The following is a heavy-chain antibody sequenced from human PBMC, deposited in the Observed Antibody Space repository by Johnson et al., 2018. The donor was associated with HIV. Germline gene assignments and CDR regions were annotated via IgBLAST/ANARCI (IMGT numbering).Heavy chain of an antibody. CDR3: ARPSKREGIVVVPAAI. CDR2: ISSSGSTI. J-gene: IGHJ3*02. Sequence: VQLVESGGGVVRPGGSLRLSCAASGFTFSDYYMSWIRQAPGKGLEWVSYISSSGSTIYYADSVKGRFTISRDNAKNSLYLQMNSLRAEDTAVYYCARPSKREGIVVVPAAIWGQGTMVTVSS. CDR1: GFTFSDYY. D-gene: IGHD2-2*01. V-gene: IGHV3-11*04.